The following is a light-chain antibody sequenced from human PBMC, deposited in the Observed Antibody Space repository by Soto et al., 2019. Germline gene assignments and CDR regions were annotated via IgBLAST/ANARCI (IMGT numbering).Light chain of an antibody. CDR3: QQYNSYSGT. Sequence: IQMTQSPSTLSGSVGDRVTITCRASQTISSWLAWYQQKPGKAPKLLIYKASTLKSGVPSRFSGSGSGTEFTLTISSLQPDDFATYYCQQYNSYSGTFGQGTKVE. CDR2: KAS. CDR1: QTISSW. J-gene: IGKJ1*01. V-gene: IGKV1-5*03.